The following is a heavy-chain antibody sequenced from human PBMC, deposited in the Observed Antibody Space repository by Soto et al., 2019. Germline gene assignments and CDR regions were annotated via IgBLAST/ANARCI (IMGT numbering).Heavy chain of an antibody. J-gene: IGHJ6*02. CDR1: GGSISSYY. Sequence: SETLSLTGTVSGGSISSYYWRWIRQPAGKGLEWIGRIYTSGSTNYNPSLKSRVTMSVDTSKNQFSLKLSSVTAADTAVYYCARDPATYGMDVWGRVPTVPFSS. CDR3: ARDPATYGMDV. V-gene: IGHV4-4*07. CDR2: IYTSGST.